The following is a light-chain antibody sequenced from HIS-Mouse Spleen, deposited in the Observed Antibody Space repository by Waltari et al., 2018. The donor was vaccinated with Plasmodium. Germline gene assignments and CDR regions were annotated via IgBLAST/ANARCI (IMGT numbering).Light chain of an antibody. J-gene: IGLJ2*01. CDR3: QAWDSSTVV. V-gene: IGLV3-1*01. Sequence: SYELTQPPSVSVSPGQTASITCSGDKLGDKYACWYHQKPGQSPVLVLYHDSKRPSGNPERFSGSNSGNTATLTISGTQAMDEADYYCQAWDSSTVVFGGGTKLTVL. CDR2: HDS. CDR1: KLGDKY.